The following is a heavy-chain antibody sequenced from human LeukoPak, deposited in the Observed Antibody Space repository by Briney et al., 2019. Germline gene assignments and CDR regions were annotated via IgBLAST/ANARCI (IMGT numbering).Heavy chain of an antibody. CDR1: GDSVSSNSAA. J-gene: IGHJ4*02. V-gene: IGHV6-1*01. CDR3: ARASLPDDSSGEYYFDY. CDR2: TYYRSKWYN. Sequence: SQTLSLTCAISGDSVSSNSAAWNWIRQSPSRRLEWLGRTYYRSKWYNDYAVSVKSRITINPDTSKNQFSLQLNSVTPEDTAVYYSARASLPDDSSGEYYFDYWGQGTLVTVSS. D-gene: IGHD6-19*01.